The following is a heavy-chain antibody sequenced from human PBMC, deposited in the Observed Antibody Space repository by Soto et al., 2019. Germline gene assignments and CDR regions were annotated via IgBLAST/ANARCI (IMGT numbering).Heavy chain of an antibody. J-gene: IGHJ4*02. CDR2: ISYDGSNK. Sequence: QVQLVESGGGVVQPGRSLRLSCAASGFTFSSYAMHWVRQAPGKGLEWVAVISYDGSNKYYADSVKGRFTISRDNSKNTLYLQMNSLRAEDTAVYYCARDSGVAYDYWGQGTLVTVSS. V-gene: IGHV3-30-3*01. CDR1: GFTFSSYA. CDR3: ARDSGVAYDY. D-gene: IGHD2-15*01.